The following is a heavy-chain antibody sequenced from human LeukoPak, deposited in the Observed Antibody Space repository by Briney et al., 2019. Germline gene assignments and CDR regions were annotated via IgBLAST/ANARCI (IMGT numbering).Heavy chain of an antibody. Sequence: KPSETLSLTCTVSGGSISDGNSYWTWIRQPPGKGLEWIGYIYHGGGTYYNPSLRSRATISVDTSKNQFSLKLSSVTAADTAVYYCARHLPDPQAYYYDSSGSDYFDYWGQGTLVTVSS. V-gene: IGHV4-30-4*02. CDR1: GGSISDGNSY. CDR3: ARHLPDPQAYYYDSSGSDYFDY. D-gene: IGHD3-22*01. J-gene: IGHJ4*02. CDR2: IYHGGGT.